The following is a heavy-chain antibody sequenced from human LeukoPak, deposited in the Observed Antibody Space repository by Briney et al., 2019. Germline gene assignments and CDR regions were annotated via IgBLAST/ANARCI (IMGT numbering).Heavy chain of an antibody. Sequence: GGSLRVSCVASGFTFSSYWMSWVRQAPGKGLEWVANIKEDGTVKNCVDSVKGRFTISRDNAKNSLYLQMNSLRVEDTAVYYCASSLHRYYGSGSYSDYWGQGTLVTVSS. J-gene: IGHJ4*02. V-gene: IGHV3-7*01. D-gene: IGHD3-10*01. CDR2: IKEDGTVK. CDR3: ASSLHRYYGSGSYSDY. CDR1: GFTFSSYW.